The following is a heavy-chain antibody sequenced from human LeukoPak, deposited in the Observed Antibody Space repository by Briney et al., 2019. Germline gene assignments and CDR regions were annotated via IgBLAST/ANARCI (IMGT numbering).Heavy chain of an antibody. J-gene: IGHJ6*02. CDR1: GGSISSSSYY. D-gene: IGHD6-25*01. V-gene: IGHV4-39*01. CDR3: ARYPAAATYYYYGMDV. Sequence: SETLSLTCTVSGGSISSSSYYWGWIRQPPGKGLEWIGSIYYSGSTYYNPSLKSRVTISVDTSKNQFSLKLSSVTAADTAVYYCARYPAAATYYYYGMDVWGQGTTVTVSS. CDR2: IYYSGST.